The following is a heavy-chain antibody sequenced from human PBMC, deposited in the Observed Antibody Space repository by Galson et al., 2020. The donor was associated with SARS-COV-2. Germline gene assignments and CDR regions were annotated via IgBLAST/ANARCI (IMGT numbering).Heavy chain of an antibody. Sequence: GSLRLSCAASGFTFTTYWMTWVRQAPGKGLEWVANIQGDGSAKFYVDSVKGRFAISRDNAKNSLFLQMDSLRDEDTAVYYCASQAATLKYAMDVWGQGTTVTVSS. CDR2: IQGDGSAK. V-gene: IGHV3-7*01. CDR1: GFTFTTYW. J-gene: IGHJ6*02. CDR3: ASQAATLKYAMDV. D-gene: IGHD2-15*01.